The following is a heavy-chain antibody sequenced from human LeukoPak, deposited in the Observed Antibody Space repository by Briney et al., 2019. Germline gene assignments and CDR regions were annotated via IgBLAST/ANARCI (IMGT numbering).Heavy chain of an antibody. CDR3: ARDLYSKVVGEAH. Sequence: LAGGSLRLSCAASGFTFSSYAMHWVRQAPGKGLEWVAVISYDGSNKYYADSVKGRFTISRDNSKNTLYLQMNSLRAEDTAVYYCARDLYSKVVGEAHWGQGTLVTVSS. V-gene: IGHV3-30-3*01. CDR1: GFTFSSYA. CDR2: ISYDGSNK. J-gene: IGHJ4*02. D-gene: IGHD4-11*01.